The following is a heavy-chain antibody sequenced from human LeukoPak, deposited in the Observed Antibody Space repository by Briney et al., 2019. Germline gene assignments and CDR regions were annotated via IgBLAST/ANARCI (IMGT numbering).Heavy chain of an antibody. D-gene: IGHD6-13*01. Sequence: SETLSLTCTVSGGSISSYYWSWIRQPPGKGLEWIGYIYYSGGSTNYNPFLKSRVTISVDTSKSQFSLKLSSVTAADTAVYYCARLTSSSSGSSFDFWGQGTLVTVSS. V-gene: IGHV4-59*08. CDR3: ARLTSSSSGSSFDF. CDR1: GGSISSYY. J-gene: IGHJ4*02. CDR2: IYYSGGST.